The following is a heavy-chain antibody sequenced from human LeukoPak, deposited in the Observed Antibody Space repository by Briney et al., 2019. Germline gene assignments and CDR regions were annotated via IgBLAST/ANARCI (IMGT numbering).Heavy chain of an antibody. J-gene: IGHJ3*02. D-gene: IGHD3-10*01. CDR2: ISSDASSQ. Sequence: GGSLRLSCAASVFTFSDYPMHWLRQPPGKGLEWVAVISSDASSQFYADSVKGRFTISRDNSKNTLFLQMNSLRPEDTAVYYCARQSAGGSGIYTAFDIWGQGTIVSVSS. CDR1: VFTFSDYP. CDR3: ARQSAGGSGIYTAFDI. V-gene: IGHV3-30-3*01.